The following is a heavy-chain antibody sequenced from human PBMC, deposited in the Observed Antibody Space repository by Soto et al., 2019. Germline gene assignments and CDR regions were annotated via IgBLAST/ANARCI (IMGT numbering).Heavy chain of an antibody. CDR1: GFSLSTSGVG. D-gene: IGHD5-12*01. Sequence: QITLKESGPTLVKPTQTLTLTCTFSGFSLSTSGVGVGWIRQPPGKALEWLALIYWDDDKRYSPSLKSRLTITKDTSKNQVVLTMTNMDPVDTATYYCAHRRFSGYDSNNWFDPWGQGTLVTVSS. CDR2: IYWDDDK. V-gene: IGHV2-5*02. CDR3: AHRRFSGYDSNNWFDP. J-gene: IGHJ5*02.